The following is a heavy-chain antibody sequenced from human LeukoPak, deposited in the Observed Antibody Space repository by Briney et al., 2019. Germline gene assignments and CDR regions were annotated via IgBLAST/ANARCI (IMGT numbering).Heavy chain of an antibody. D-gene: IGHD2-15*01. CDR3: ARDGRRKYCSGGSCYTDAFDI. Sequence: GGSLRLSCAASGFTFSSYSMNWVRQAPGKGLEWVSYISSSSSTIYYADSVKGRLTISRDNAKNSLYLQMNSLRAEDTAVYYCARDGRRKYCSGGSCYTDAFDIWGQGTMVTVSS. J-gene: IGHJ3*02. CDR1: GFTFSSYS. CDR2: ISSSSSTI. V-gene: IGHV3-48*01.